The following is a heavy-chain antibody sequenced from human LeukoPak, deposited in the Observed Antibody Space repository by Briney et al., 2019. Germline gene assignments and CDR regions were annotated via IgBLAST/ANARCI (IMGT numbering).Heavy chain of an antibody. CDR1: GYTFTSYD. CDR3: ARFSRYCSSTSCYLYGMDV. V-gene: IGHV1-8*01. D-gene: IGHD2-2*01. J-gene: IGHJ6*02. Sequence: ASVKVSCKASGYTFTSYDINWVRQATGPGLEWMGWMDPNSGNTGYAQKFQGRVTMTRTTSRSTAYMELSSLRSEDTALYYCARFSRYCSSTSCYLYGMDVWGQGTTVTVSS. CDR2: MDPNSGNT.